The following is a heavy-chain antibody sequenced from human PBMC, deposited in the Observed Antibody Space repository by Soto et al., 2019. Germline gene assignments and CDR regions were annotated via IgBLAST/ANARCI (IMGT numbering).Heavy chain of an antibody. CDR1: GYTFTSYY. CDR2: INPSGGIT. J-gene: IGHJ6*02. Sequence: QMQLVQSGAEVKKPGASVKVSCQTSGYTFTSYYMHWVRQAPGQGLEWLGIINPSGGITRYAQKFKGRVTVARDTSTSTVYMELSSLRSDDTAVYYCATSPAYGSSWDGIPPEVSHGMDVWGQGTTVTVSS. D-gene: IGHD2-2*01. V-gene: IGHV1-46*01. CDR3: ATSPAYGSSWDGIPPEVSHGMDV.